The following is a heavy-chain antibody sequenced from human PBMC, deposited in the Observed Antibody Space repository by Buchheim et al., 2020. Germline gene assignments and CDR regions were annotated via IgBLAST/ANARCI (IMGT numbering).Heavy chain of an antibody. CDR3: ARSPAIFGVVNFIDD. V-gene: IGHV3-48*03. CDR1: GFTFSSYE. Sequence: EVQLVESGGGLVQPGGSLRLSCAASGFTFSSYEMNWVRQAPGKGLEWVSYISSSGSTIYYADSVKGRFTISRDNAKNSLYLQMNSLRVEDTAVYYCARSPAIFGVVNFIDDWGQGTL. D-gene: IGHD3-3*01. J-gene: IGHJ4*02. CDR2: ISSSGSTI.